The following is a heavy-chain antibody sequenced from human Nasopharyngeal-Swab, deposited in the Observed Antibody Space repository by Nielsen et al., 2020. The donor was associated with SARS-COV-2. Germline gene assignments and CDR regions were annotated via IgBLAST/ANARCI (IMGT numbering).Heavy chain of an antibody. V-gene: IGHV1-3*01. CDR2: VNAGNGNT. CDR1: GYTFTSYA. D-gene: IGHD5-12*01. CDR3: ARVRGYSGYGDY. Sequence: ASVKVSCKASGYTFTSYAMHWARQAPGQRLEWMGWVNAGNGNTKYSQKFQGRVTITRDTSASTAYMELSSLRSEDTAVYYCARVRGYSGYGDYWGQGTLVTVSS. J-gene: IGHJ4*02.